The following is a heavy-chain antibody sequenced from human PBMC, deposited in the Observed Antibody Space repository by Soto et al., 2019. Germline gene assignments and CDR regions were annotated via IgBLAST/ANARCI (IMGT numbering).Heavy chain of an antibody. V-gene: IGHV3-33*01. Sequence: GGSLRLSCAASGFTFSSYGMHWVRQAPGKGLAWVAVIWYDGSNKYYADSVKGRFTISRDNSKNTLYLQMNSLRAEDTAVYYCARDYAETYWGSSSFYYYSYVLDVWGQGTTVTVSS. J-gene: IGHJ6*02. D-gene: IGHD7-27*01. CDR1: GFTFSSYG. CDR3: ARDYAETYWGSSSFYYYSYVLDV. CDR2: IWYDGSNK.